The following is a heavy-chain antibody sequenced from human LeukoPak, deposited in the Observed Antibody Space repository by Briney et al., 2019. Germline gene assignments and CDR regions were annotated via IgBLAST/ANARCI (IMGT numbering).Heavy chain of an antibody. CDR1: GYSISSGYY. J-gene: IGHJ5*02. CDR2: IYHSGST. D-gene: IGHD1-26*01. V-gene: IGHV4-38-2*02. CDR3: ARGRSGSYRWRVNWFDP. Sequence: SETLSLTCTVSGYSISSGYYWGWIRQPPGKGLEWIGSIYHSGSTYYNPSLKSRVTISVDTSKNQFSLKLSSVTAADTAVYYCARGRSGSYRWRVNWFDPWGQGTLVTVSS.